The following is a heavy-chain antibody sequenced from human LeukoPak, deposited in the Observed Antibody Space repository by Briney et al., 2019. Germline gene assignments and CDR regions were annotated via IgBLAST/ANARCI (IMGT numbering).Heavy chain of an antibody. Sequence: GGSLRLSCAASGFTSSSYGMSWVRQAPGKGLDGSSAISGSGFSTYYADSVKGRFTISRDNSKNTLYLQMNSLRAEDTAVYYCAKDTGSGYDYFSYYFDYWGQGTLVTVSS. D-gene: IGHD5-12*01. CDR3: AKDTGSGYDYFSYYFDY. CDR2: ISGSGFST. V-gene: IGHV3-23*01. J-gene: IGHJ4*02. CDR1: GFTSSSYG.